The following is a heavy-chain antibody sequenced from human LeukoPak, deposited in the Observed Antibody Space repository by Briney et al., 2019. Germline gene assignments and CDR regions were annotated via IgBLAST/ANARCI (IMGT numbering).Heavy chain of an antibody. D-gene: IGHD6-6*01. J-gene: IGHJ4*02. CDR3: ARAPYSSSSVGCDY. V-gene: IGHV1-8*03. Sequence: ASVKVSCKASGYTFTSYDINWVRQATGQGLEWMGWMNPNSGNTGYAQKFQGRVTITRNTSISTAYMELSSLRSEDTAVHYCARAPYSSSSVGCDYWGQGTLVTVSS. CDR1: GYTFTSYD. CDR2: MNPNSGNT.